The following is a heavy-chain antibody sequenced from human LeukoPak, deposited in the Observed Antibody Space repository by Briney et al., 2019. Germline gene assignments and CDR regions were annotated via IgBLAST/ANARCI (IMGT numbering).Heavy chain of an antibody. Sequence: SVTLSLTCTVSSGPISSSRYYWRSIRQPPAKVLERNGSNYYSDSTYNNPSLTSRVTISVVPSKNLFSLKLTSVTAADTAVYYCASHYSGYNYGWFVPWGQGTLVTDSS. D-gene: IGHD5-12*01. CDR3: ASHYSGYNYGWFVP. CDR1: SGPISSSRYY. J-gene: IGHJ5*02. CDR2: NYYSDST. V-gene: IGHV4-39*07.